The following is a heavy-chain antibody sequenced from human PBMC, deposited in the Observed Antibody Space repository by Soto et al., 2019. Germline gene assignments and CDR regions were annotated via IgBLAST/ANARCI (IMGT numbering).Heavy chain of an antibody. V-gene: IGHV4-39*01. Sequence: SETLSLTCTVSGGSISSSSYYWGWIRQPPGKGLEWIGSIYYSGSTYYNPSLKSRVTISVDTSKNQFSLKLSSVTAADTAVYYCARRCGSGWLFDCWGQGTLVTVSS. J-gene: IGHJ4*02. D-gene: IGHD6-19*01. CDR1: GGSISSSSYY. CDR3: ARRCGSGWLFDC. CDR2: IYYSGST.